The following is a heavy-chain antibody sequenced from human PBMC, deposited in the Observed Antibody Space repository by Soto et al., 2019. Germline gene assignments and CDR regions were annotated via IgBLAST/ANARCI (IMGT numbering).Heavy chain of an antibody. V-gene: IGHV3-30*18. Sequence: QVQLVESGGGVVQPGRSLRLSCAASGFIFSSYDMHWVRQAPGKGLEWVAFISYDGSNKYYADSVKGRFTISRDNSKNTLYLQMNSLRAEDTAVYYCAKDPTSVAYDAFDIWGQGTMVTISS. CDR3: AKDPTSVAYDAFDI. D-gene: IGHD3-16*01. CDR2: ISYDGSNK. CDR1: GFIFSSYD. J-gene: IGHJ3*02.